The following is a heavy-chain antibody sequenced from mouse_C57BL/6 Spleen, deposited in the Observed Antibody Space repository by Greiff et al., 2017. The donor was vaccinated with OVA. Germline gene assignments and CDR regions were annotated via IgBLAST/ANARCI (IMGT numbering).Heavy chain of an antibody. D-gene: IGHD1-1*01. J-gene: IGHJ4*01. V-gene: IGHV5-4*01. CDR2: ISDGGSYT. CDR3: ARKVPLYEGYAMDY. CDR1: GFTFSSYA. Sequence: EVHLVESGGGLVKPGGSLKLSCAASGFTFSSYAMSWVRQTPEKRLEWVATISDGGSYTYYPDNVKGRFTISRDNAKNNLYLQMSHLKSEDTAMYYCARKVPLYEGYAMDYWGQGTSVTVSS.